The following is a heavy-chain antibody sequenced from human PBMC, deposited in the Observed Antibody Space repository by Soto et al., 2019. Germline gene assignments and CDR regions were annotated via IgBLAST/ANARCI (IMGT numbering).Heavy chain of an antibody. CDR3: ARSIRGYYGMDV. D-gene: IGHD6-13*01. CDR2: NDPSDSYT. CDR1: GYNFNTYW. J-gene: IGHJ6*02. Sequence: GESLKISCVGSGYNFNTYWISWVRQMPGKGLEWMGRNDPSDSYTKYSPSFQGHVIFSADASISTAYLQWTSLKASDTAIYYCARSIRGYYGMDVWGQGTTVTVSS. V-gene: IGHV5-10-1*01.